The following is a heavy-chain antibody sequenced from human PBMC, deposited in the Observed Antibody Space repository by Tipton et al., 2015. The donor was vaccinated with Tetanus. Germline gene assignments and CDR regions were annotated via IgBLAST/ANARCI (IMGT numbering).Heavy chain of an antibody. CDR1: GGSISSGDYY. CDR3: ARYTVTNFDFDY. CDR2: IYYSGST. D-gene: IGHD4-17*01. J-gene: IGHJ4*02. Sequence: TLSLTCTVSGGSISSGDYYWSWIRQPPGKGLEWIGYIYYSGSTYHNPSLKSRVTISVDTSKNQFSLKLSSVTAADTAVYYCARYTVTNFDFDYWGQGTLVTVSS. V-gene: IGHV4-30-4*01.